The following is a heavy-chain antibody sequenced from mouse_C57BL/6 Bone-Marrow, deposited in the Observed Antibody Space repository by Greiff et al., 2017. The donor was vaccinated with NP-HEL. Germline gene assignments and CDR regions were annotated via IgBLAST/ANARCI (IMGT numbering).Heavy chain of an antibody. CDR1: GYTFTEYT. V-gene: IGHV1-62-2*01. D-gene: IGHD2-1*01. CDR2: FYPGSGSI. Sequence: QVQLKQSGAELVKPGASVKLSCKASGYTFTEYTIHWVKQRSGQGLEWIGWFYPGSGSIKYNEKFKDKATLTADKSSSTVYMELSRLTSEDSAVYFCARNEEGEIYYGNYPWFAYWGQGTLVTVSA. CDR3: ARNEEGEIYYGNYPWFAY. J-gene: IGHJ3*01.